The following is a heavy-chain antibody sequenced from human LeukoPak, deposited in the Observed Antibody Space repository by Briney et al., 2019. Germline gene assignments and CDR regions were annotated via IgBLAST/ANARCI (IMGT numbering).Heavy chain of an antibody. CDR2: ISSSSSTI. J-gene: IGHJ4*02. Sequence: PGGSLRLSCAASGFTFSSYSMNWVRQAPRKGLEWVSYISSSSSTIYYADSVKGRFTISRDNAKNSLYLQMNSLRAEDTAVYYCARGVTSIDYWGQGTLVTVSS. CDR1: GFTFSSYS. V-gene: IGHV3-48*01. CDR3: ARGVTSIDY. D-gene: IGHD4-17*01.